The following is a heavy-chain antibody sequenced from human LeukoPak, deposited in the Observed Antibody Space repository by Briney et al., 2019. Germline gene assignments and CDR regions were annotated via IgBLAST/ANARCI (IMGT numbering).Heavy chain of an antibody. V-gene: IGHV1-69*13. CDR3: ARDRWFGEHYYYYYMDV. CDR1: GGTFSSYA. Sequence: VKVSCKASGGTFSSYAISWVRQAPGQGLEWMGGIIPIFGTANYAQKFQGRVTITADESTSTAYMELSSLRSEDTAVYYCARDRWFGEHYYYYYMDVRGKGTTVTISS. J-gene: IGHJ6*03. CDR2: IIPIFGTA. D-gene: IGHD3-10*01.